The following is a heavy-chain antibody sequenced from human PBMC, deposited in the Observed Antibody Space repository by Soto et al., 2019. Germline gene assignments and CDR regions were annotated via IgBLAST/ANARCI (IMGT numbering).Heavy chain of an antibody. CDR2: IYYSGST. V-gene: IGHV4-59*01. D-gene: IGHD6-13*01. Sequence: QVQLQESGPGLVKPSETLSHTCTVSGGSMSSYYWSWIRQPPEKGLEWIGYIYYSGSTNYNPSLKSRVTTSVDTSKNQFSLKLSSVTAADTAVYYCARVAAAETRFAYWGQGTLVTVSS. J-gene: IGHJ4*02. CDR1: GGSMSSYY. CDR3: ARVAAAETRFAY.